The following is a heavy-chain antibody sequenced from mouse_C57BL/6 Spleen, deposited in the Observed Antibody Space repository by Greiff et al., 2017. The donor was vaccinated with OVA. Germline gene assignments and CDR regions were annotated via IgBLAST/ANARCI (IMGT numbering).Heavy chain of an antibody. J-gene: IGHJ2*01. CDR2: IYPRSGNT. CDR3: ARSATVKDFFDY. V-gene: IGHV1-81*01. Sequence: QVQLQQSGAELARPGASVKLSCKASGYTFTSYGISWVKQRPGQGLEWIGEIYPRSGNTYYNEKFKGKATLTADKSSSTASMGLRSLTSVDSADYCGARSATVKDFFDYWGQGTTLTVSS. CDR1: GYTFTSYG. D-gene: IGHD1-1*01.